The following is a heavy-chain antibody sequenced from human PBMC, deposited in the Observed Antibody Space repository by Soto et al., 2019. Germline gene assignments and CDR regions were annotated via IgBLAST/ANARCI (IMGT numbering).Heavy chain of an antibody. Sequence: QVQLVESGGGVVQPGRFLRLSCAASGFTFSSYGMHWVRQAPGKGLEWVAVIWYDGSNKYYADSVKGRFTISRDNSKNTLYLQMNSLRAEDTAVYYCARDSSRSGDHPYYYYYGMDVWGQGTTVTVSS. J-gene: IGHJ6*02. D-gene: IGHD2-15*01. CDR2: IWYDGSNK. CDR1: GFTFSSYG. CDR3: ARDSSRSGDHPYYYYYGMDV. V-gene: IGHV3-33*01.